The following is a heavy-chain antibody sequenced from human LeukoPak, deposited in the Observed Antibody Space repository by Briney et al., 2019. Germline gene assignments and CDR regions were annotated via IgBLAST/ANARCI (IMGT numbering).Heavy chain of an antibody. D-gene: IGHD3-22*01. CDR1: GFTVSSNF. CDR3: AGERVRDYYDSSGYLDY. Sequence: PGGSLRLSCVASGFTVSSNFMSWVRQAPGKGLEWVSVIYSGGSTYFADSVKGRFTISRDNPKNTVYLQMNSLRAEDTAVYYCAGERVRDYYDSSGYLDYWGQGTLVTVSS. CDR2: IYSGGST. J-gene: IGHJ4*02. V-gene: IGHV3-53*01.